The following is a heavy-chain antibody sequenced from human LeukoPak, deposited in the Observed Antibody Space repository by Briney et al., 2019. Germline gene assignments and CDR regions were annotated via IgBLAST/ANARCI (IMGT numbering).Heavy chain of an antibody. J-gene: IGHJ4*02. Sequence: GGSLRLSCAASGFTFSNAWMSWVRQAPGKGLEWVGRIKSKTDGGTTDYAAPVKGRFTISRDDSKNTLYLQMNSLKTEDTAVYYCTTEWAYSYGLLANWGQGTLVTVSS. V-gene: IGHV3-15*01. CDR2: IKSKTDGGTT. CDR1: GFTFSNAW. CDR3: TTEWAYSYGLLAN. D-gene: IGHD5-18*01.